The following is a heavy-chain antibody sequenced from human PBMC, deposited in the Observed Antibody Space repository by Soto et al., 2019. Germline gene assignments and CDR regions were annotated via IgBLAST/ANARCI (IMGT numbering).Heavy chain of an antibody. CDR2: IIPIFGTT. D-gene: IGHD6-6*01. V-gene: IGHV1-69*06. Sequence: QVQLVQSGAEVKKTGSSVKVSCKASGGTFSSYAISWVRQAPGQGLEWMGGIIPIFGTTNYEQKLQGRVTITADKSTSTAYMELSSLRSEDTAVYYCASSYSSSSRGFDPWGQGTLVTVSS. CDR1: GGTFSSYA. J-gene: IGHJ5*02. CDR3: ASSYSSSSRGFDP.